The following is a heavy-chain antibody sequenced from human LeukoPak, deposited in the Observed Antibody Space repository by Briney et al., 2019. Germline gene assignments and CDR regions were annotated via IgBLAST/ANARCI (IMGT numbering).Heavy chain of an antibody. CDR3: ARALRGGDYYGSGSPPGY. CDR2: FDPEDGET. CDR1: GYTLTELS. D-gene: IGHD3-10*01. J-gene: IGHJ4*02. Sequence: GASVKVSCKVSGYTLTELSMHWVRQAPGKGLEGMGGFDPEDGETIYAQKFQGRVTMTEDTSTSTAYMELRSLRSDDTAVYYCARALRGGDYYGSGSPPGYWGQGTLVTVSS. V-gene: IGHV1-24*01.